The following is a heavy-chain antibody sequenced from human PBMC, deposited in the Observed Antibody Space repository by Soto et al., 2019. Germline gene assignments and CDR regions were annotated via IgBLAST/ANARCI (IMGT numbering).Heavy chain of an antibody. CDR3: ARDGTLVNYGMDV. J-gene: IGHJ6*02. D-gene: IGHD6-13*01. V-gene: IGHV3-23*01. Sequence: PGGSLRLSCAASGFTFSSYAMSWVRQAPGKGLEWVSAISGSGGSTYYADSVKGRFTISRDNSKNTLYLQMNSLKTEDTAVYYCARDGTLVNYGMDVWGQGTTVTVSS. CDR1: GFTFSSYA. CDR2: ISGSGGST.